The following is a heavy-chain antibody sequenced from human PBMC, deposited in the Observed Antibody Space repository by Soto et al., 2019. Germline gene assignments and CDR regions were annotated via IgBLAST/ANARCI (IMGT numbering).Heavy chain of an antibody. CDR1: GFTFSSYA. CDR2: ISGSGGST. J-gene: IGHJ6*02. CDR3: AKVYSTAYSSGRLRHYYGMDV. V-gene: IGHV3-23*01. Sequence: PGGSLRLSCAASGFTFSSYAMSWVRQAPGKGLEWVSAISGSGGSTYYADSVKGRFTISRDNSKNTLYLQMNSLRAEDTAVYYCAKVYSTAYSSGRLRHYYGMDVWGQGTTVTVSS. D-gene: IGHD6-19*01.